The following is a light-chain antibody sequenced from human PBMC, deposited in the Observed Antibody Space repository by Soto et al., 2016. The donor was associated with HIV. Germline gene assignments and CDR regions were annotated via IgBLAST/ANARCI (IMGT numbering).Light chain of an antibody. CDR3: QQCYSTSHLS. V-gene: IGKV1-39*01. J-gene: IGKJ4*01. Sequence: DIQMTQSPSSLSASVGDRVTITCRASQSVTSYLNWYQQKPGKAPKLLIYSVSTLQRGVPSRFSGSGSGTTFTLTISRLQPEDYATYYCQQCYSTSHLSFGGGTKVEIK. CDR2: SVS. CDR1: QSVTSY.